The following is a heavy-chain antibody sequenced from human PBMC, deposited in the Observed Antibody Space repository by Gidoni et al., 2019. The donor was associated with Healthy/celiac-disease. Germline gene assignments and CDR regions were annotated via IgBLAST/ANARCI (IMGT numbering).Heavy chain of an antibody. V-gene: IGHV4-34*01. CDR3: ARGRTCSSTSCYRWGGGVYYYYGMDV. Sequence: GLEWIGEINHSGSTNYNPSLKSRVTISVDTSKNQFSLKLSSVTAADTAVYYCARGRTCSSTSCYRWGGGVYYYYGMDVWGQGTTVTVSS. CDR2: INHSGST. J-gene: IGHJ6*02. D-gene: IGHD2-2*02.